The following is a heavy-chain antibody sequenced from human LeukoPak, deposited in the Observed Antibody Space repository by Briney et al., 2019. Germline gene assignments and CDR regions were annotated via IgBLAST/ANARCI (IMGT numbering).Heavy chain of an antibody. CDR1: GYTFTSFD. J-gene: IGHJ4*02. D-gene: IGHD2-15*01. V-gene: IGHV1-8*03. CDR3: ARGAPGGYCSGGSCPYFDY. Sequence: ASVKVSCKASGYTFTSFDINWVRQATGQGLEWVGWMNPNSGNTGYAQKFQGRVTITRNTSITTAYMELSSLSSEDMAVYYCARGAPGGYCSGGSCPYFDYWGQGTLVTVSS. CDR2: MNPNSGNT.